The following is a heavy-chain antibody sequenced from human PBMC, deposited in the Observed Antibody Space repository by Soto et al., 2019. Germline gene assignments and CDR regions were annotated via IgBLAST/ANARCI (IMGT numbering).Heavy chain of an antibody. D-gene: IGHD6-13*01. Sequence: QVQLVESGGGVVQPGRSLRLSCAASGFTFSSYGMHWVRQAPGKGLEWVAVIWYDGSNKYYADSVKGRFTISRDNSKNTLYLQMNSLRAEDTAVYYCARIGYSSSWYSSWFDPWGQGTLVTVSS. CDR3: ARIGYSSSWYSSWFDP. J-gene: IGHJ5*02. V-gene: IGHV3-33*01. CDR1: GFTFSSYG. CDR2: IWYDGSNK.